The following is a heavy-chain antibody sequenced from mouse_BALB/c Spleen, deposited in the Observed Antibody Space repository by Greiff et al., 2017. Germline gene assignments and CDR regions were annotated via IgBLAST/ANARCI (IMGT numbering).Heavy chain of an antibody. CDR1: GFAFSSYD. CDR3: ARLEFITTVVATDAMDY. Sequence: EVKLVESGGGLVKPGGSLKLSCAASGFAFSSYDMSWVRQTPEKRLEWVAYISSGGGSTYYPDTVKGRFTISRDNAKNTLYLQMSSLKSEDTAMYYCARLEFITTVVATDAMDYWGQGTSVTVSA. CDR2: ISSGGGST. D-gene: IGHD1-1*01. J-gene: IGHJ4*01. V-gene: IGHV5-12-1*01.